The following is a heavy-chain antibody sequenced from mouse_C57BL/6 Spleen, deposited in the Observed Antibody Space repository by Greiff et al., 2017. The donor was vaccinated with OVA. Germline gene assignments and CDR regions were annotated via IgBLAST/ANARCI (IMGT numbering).Heavy chain of an antibody. CDR2: IHPNSGST. CDR3: ARYPPNWAPNAMDY. CDR1: GYTLTSYW. J-gene: IGHJ4*01. Sequence: QVQLQQPGAELVKPGASVKLSCKASGYTLTSYWMHWVKQRPGQGLEWIGMIHPNSGSTNYNEKFKSKATLTVDKSSSTAYMQLSSLTSEDSAVYYCARYPPNWAPNAMDYWGQGTSVTVSS. V-gene: IGHV1-64*01. D-gene: IGHD4-1*01.